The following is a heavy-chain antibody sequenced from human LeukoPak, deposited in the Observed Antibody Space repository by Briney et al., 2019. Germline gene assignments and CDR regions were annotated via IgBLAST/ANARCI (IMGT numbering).Heavy chain of an antibody. CDR3: AKRRMQSDAFDI. CDR1: GFTFSSYS. Sequence: GGSLRLSCAASGFTFSSYSMNWVRQAPGKGLEWVSSISSSSSYIYYADSVKGRFTISRDNAKNSLYLQMNSLRAEDTAVYYCAKRRMQSDAFDIWGQGTMVTVSS. CDR2: ISSSSSYI. V-gene: IGHV3-21*04. J-gene: IGHJ3*02.